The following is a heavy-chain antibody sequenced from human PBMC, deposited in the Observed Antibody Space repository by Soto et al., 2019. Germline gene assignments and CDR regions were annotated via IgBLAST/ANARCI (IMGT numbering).Heavy chain of an antibody. CDR2: ISYDGSNK. CDR3: ARDLSSGSSYYYYGMDV. Sequence: GGSLRLSCAASGFTFSSYAMHGVRQAPGKGLEWVAVISYDGSNKYYADSVKGRFTISRDNSKNTLYLQMNSLRAEDTAVYYCARDLSSGSSYYYYGMDVWGQGTTVTVSS. CDR1: GFTFSSYA. V-gene: IGHV3-30-3*01. J-gene: IGHJ6*02. D-gene: IGHD6-19*01.